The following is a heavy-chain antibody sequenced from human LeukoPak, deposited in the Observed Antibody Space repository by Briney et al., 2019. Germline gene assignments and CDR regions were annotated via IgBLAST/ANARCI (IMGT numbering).Heavy chain of an antibody. J-gene: IGHJ3*02. CDR1: GFTFINAW. D-gene: IGHD3-22*01. CDR3: TRRYNYDSSGYYYVRDAFDI. CDR2: IKAKAHGGTI. Sequence: RTGGSLRLSCAASGFTFINAWMAWVRQAPGKGLEWVGRIKAKAHGGTIEYAAPVKGRFTISRDDSRSIAYLQMNSLKTEDTAVYYCTRRYNYDSSGYYYVRDAFDIWGQGTMVTVSS. V-gene: IGHV3-15*01.